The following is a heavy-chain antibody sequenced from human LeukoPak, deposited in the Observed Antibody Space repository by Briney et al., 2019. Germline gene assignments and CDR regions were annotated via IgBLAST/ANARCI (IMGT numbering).Heavy chain of an antibody. CDR1: GFTFRTYT. V-gene: IGHV3-23*01. CDR3: AKYDDGDYTPPCDY. J-gene: IGHJ4*02. Sequence: TGGSLRLYCAASGFTFRTYTMSWVRQAPGRGLEWVSAISGSGGGTFYADSVKGRFTISRDNSKNTLYLQMNSLRAEDTAIYYCAKYDDGDYTPPCDYWGQGTLVTVSS. D-gene: IGHD4-17*01. CDR2: ISGSGGGT.